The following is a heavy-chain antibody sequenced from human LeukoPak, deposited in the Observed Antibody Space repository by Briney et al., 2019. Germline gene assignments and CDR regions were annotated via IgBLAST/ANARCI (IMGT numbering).Heavy chain of an antibody. CDR1: GFTFDDYA. J-gene: IGHJ4*02. D-gene: IGHD2-15*01. CDR3: AKQLGYCSDGSCYFPY. Sequence: PGGSLRLSCAASGFTFDDYAMHWVRQAPGKGLEWVSAISNNGGYTYYADSMQGRFTISRDNSKSTLCLQMNSLRAEDTAVYYCAKQLGYCSDGSCYFPYWGQGTLVTVSS. CDR2: ISNNGGYT. V-gene: IGHV3-23*01.